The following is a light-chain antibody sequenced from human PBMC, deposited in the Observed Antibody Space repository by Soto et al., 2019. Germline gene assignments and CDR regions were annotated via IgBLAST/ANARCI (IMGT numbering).Light chain of an antibody. J-gene: IGLJ1*01. Sequence: QSALTQPASVSGSPGQSITISCTGTSSNVGSYKLVSWYQQHPGKAPKLMIFEVNKRPSGVSNRFSGSKSGNTASLTISGLKGEDEADYYCCSSGGSPTYVFGTGNKLTVL. CDR1: SSNVGSYKL. V-gene: IGLV2-23*02. CDR3: CSSGGSPTYV. CDR2: EVN.